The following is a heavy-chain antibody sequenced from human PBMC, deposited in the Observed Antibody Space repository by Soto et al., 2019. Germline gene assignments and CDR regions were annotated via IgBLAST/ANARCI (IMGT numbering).Heavy chain of an antibody. D-gene: IGHD2-15*01. CDR1: GYTFTSYG. CDR2: ISAYNGNT. J-gene: IGHJ4*02. Sequence: QVQLVQSGAEVKKPGASVKVSCKASGYTFTSYGISWVRQAPGQGLEWMGWISAYNGNTKYAQNLQGRVTMTTDTSTSTAYLELRSLRSDDTAVYYCATSNCSGGSCYSYYFDSWGQGTLVTVSS. V-gene: IGHV1-18*01. CDR3: ATSNCSGGSCYSYYFDS.